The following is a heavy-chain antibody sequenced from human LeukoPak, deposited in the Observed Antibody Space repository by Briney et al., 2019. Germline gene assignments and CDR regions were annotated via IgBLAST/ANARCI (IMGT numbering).Heavy chain of an antibody. Sequence: PGGSLRLSCAASGFTFSSYAMSWVRQAPGKGLEWVSAISGSGGSTYYADSVKGRFTISRDNSKNTLYLQMSSLRAEDTAVYYCAKCTGSRSTKYYYYGMDVWGQGTTVTVSS. CDR2: ISGSGGST. V-gene: IGHV3-23*01. CDR1: GFTFSSYA. CDR3: AKCTGSRSTKYYYYGMDV. J-gene: IGHJ6*02. D-gene: IGHD3-10*01.